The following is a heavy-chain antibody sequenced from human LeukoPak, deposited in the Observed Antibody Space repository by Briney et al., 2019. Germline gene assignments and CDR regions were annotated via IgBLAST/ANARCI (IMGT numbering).Heavy chain of an antibody. Sequence: GASVKVSCKASGYTFTGYYMHWVRQAPGQGLEWMGWISAYNGNTNYAQKLQGRVTMTTDTSTSTAYMELRSLRSDDTAVYYCARAGLWFGELLPYYYYYYMDVWGKGTTVTISS. V-gene: IGHV1-18*04. CDR2: ISAYNGNT. CDR3: ARAGLWFGELLPYYYYYYMDV. D-gene: IGHD3-10*01. J-gene: IGHJ6*03. CDR1: GYTFTGYY.